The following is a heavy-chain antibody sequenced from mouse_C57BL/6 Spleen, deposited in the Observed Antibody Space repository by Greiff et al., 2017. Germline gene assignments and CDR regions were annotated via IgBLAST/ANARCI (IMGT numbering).Heavy chain of an antibody. CDR1: GYTFTSYW. Sequence: VQLQQSGAELVRPGSSVKLSCKASGYTFTSYWMHWVKQRPIQGLEWIGNIDPSDSETYYNQKFKDKATVTVDKSSSTAYMKLSSLTSEDSAVYYCARRDYYGNRSDYFDYWGQGTTLTVSS. CDR2: IDPSDSET. V-gene: IGHV1-52*01. D-gene: IGHD1-1*01. J-gene: IGHJ2*01. CDR3: ARRDYYGNRSDYFDY.